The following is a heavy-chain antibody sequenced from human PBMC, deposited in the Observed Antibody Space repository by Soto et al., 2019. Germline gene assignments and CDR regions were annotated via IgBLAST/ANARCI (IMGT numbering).Heavy chain of an antibody. CDR1: GGSISSSNW. D-gene: IGHD5-18*01. J-gene: IGHJ6*02. Sequence: SETLSLTCAVSGGSISSSNWWSWVRQPPGKGLEWIGEIYHSGSTNCNPSLKSRVTISVDKSKNQFSLKLSSVTAADTAVYYCAGWIQLQQYYYYGMDVWGQGTTVT. V-gene: IGHV4-4*02. CDR3: AGWIQLQQYYYYGMDV. CDR2: IYHSGST.